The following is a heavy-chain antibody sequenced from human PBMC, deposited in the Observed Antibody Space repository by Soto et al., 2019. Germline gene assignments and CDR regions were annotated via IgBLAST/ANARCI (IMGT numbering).Heavy chain of an antibody. D-gene: IGHD3-22*01. Sequence: PGESLKISCKGSGYTFTSYWIGWVRQLPGKGLEWMGIIYPGDSDTRYSPSFQGQVTISADKSINTAYLHWNSLKASDTAMYYCARMVVNSALGYFDYWGQGTLVTVSS. CDR3: ARMVVNSALGYFDY. CDR2: IYPGDSDT. CDR1: GYTFTSYW. V-gene: IGHV5-51*01. J-gene: IGHJ4*02.